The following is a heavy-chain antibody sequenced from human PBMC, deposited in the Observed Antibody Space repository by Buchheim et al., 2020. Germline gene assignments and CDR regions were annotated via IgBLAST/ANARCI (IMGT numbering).Heavy chain of an antibody. CDR1: GYTFTSYY. V-gene: IGHV1-46*01. Sequence: QVQLVQSGAEVKKPGASVKVSCKASGYTFTSYYMHWVRQAPGQGLEWMGIINPSGGSTSYAQRFQGRVTMTRDKSTSTVYMELSSLRSEDTAVYYCAREVGAQTLDENWFDPWGQGTL. D-gene: IGHD1-26*01. CDR3: AREVGAQTLDENWFDP. J-gene: IGHJ5*02. CDR2: INPSGGST.